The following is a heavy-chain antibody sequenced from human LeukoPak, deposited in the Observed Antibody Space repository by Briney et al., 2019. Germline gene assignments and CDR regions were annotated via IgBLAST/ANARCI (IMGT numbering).Heavy chain of an antibody. Sequence: GGSLRLSCAASGFTFGNYGMSWVRQAPGKGLEWVSGINWNGGSTGYADSVEGRFTISRDNAKKSVNLQMNSLRAEDTAVYYCARGTLNIPGEQGAFDYWGQGTLVTVSS. V-gene: IGHV3-20*04. CDR1: GFTFGNYG. CDR2: INWNGGST. J-gene: IGHJ4*02. D-gene: IGHD1-14*01. CDR3: ARGTLNIPGEQGAFDY.